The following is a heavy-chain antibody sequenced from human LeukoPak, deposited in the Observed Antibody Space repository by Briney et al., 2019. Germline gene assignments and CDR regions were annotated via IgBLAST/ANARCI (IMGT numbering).Heavy chain of an antibody. D-gene: IGHD4-17*01. Sequence: SETLSLTCAVYGGSFSGYYWSWIRQPPGKGLEWIGEINHSGSTNYNPALKSRVTISVDTSKNQSSLTLTSVTAPGTAVYYCASSYGDLDYWGQGTLVTVSS. J-gene: IGHJ4*02. CDR1: GGSFSGYY. V-gene: IGHV4-34*01. CDR3: ASSYGDLDY. CDR2: INHSGST.